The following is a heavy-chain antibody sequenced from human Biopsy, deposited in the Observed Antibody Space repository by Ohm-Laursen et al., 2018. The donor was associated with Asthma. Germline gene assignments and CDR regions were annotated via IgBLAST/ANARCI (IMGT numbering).Heavy chain of an antibody. J-gene: IGHJ5*02. CDR2: IATSSGNP. CDR1: GYTFTSYA. Sequence: AASVKVSCKASGYTFTSYAIIWLRQAPGQGLEWMGWIATSSGNPTYAQGFTPGRFVFSLDTSVTTAYLQITNLEPEDTAVYYCVRDQAHRDNWFDPWGQGTPVTVSS. D-gene: IGHD1-14*01. CDR3: VRDQAHRDNWFDP. V-gene: IGHV7-4-1*02.